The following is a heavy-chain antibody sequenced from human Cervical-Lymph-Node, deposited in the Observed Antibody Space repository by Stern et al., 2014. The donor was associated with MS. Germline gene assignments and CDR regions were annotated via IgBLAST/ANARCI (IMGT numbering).Heavy chain of an antibody. V-gene: IGHV3-21*01. D-gene: IGHD1-1*01. CDR1: GFTFSDYS. J-gene: IGHJ4*02. Sequence: EVQLVESGGGLVKPGGSLRLSCAASGFTFSDYSMNWVRQAPGKGLQWVSSTDSSSRYIDHADLVKCLFTISIVNAKNSMSLQMNSLRAEDTAVYFCTKSGRTGTKREGIVSWGQGTLVTVSS. CDR2: TDSSSRYI. CDR3: TKSGRTGTKREGIVS.